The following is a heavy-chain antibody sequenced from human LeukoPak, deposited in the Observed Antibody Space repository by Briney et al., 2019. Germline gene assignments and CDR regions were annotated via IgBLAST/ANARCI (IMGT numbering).Heavy chain of an antibody. CDR1: DDSITMYY. CDR2: VDHTGST. Sequence: SETLSLTCSVSDDSITMYYWTWIRQPPGKGLEWIGYVDHTGSTNFNPSLNGRVSISRDTTKNLFSLRLRSVTAADTAVYYCARDSLITFGGVIPVFWSQGTLVTVSS. J-gene: IGHJ4*02. D-gene: IGHD3-16*02. CDR3: ARDSLITFGGVIPVF. V-gene: IGHV4-59*01.